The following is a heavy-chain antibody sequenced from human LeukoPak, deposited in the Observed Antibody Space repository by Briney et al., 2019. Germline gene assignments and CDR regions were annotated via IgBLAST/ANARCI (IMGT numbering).Heavy chain of an antibody. J-gene: IGHJ4*02. D-gene: IGHD1-26*01. Sequence: GGSLRLSCVASGFTFNAFGMHWVRQAPGKGLEWVAFIRYDGNDKYYSGSVEGRFAISRDNPKNTLYLQMNSLRVEDTSFYYCVKRGATVRRTYFFDSWGQGALVTVSS. V-gene: IGHV3-30*02. CDR2: IRYDGNDK. CDR3: VKRGATVRRTYFFDS. CDR1: GFTFNAFG.